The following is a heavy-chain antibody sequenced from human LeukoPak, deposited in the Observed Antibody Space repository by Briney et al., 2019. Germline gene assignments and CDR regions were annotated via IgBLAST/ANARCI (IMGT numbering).Heavy chain of an antibody. Sequence: PGGSLRLSCAASGFTFSNYGINWVRQAPGKGLEWVSSISSSGTYIYYADSMKGRFTISRDNAKNSLYLQMDSLRAEDTAVYYCARPRGWERRWYFDLWGRGTLVTVSS. CDR2: ISSSGTYI. J-gene: IGHJ2*01. D-gene: IGHD1-26*01. CDR1: GFTFSNYG. CDR3: ARPRGWERRWYFDL. V-gene: IGHV3-21*01.